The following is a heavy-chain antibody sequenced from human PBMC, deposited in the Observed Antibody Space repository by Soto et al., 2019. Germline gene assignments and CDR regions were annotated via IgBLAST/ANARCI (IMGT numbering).Heavy chain of an antibody. Sequence: QLHLVQSGAVVKKPGASVTVSCSASGYPVTAYYMHWVRQAPGRGLEWMGGINPATGAAKYTQTSQGRVTMNRDKSTNTVFMELSGLTSEDPAVFYCARGGGVGVAGSAAFDMWGQGTLVTVSS. D-gene: IGHD3-3*01. CDR1: GYPVTAYY. CDR2: INPATGAA. CDR3: ARGGGVGVAGSAAFDM. V-gene: IGHV1-2*02. J-gene: IGHJ3*02.